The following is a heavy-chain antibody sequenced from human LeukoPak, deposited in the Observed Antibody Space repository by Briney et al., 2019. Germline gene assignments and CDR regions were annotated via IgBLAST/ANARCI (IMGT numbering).Heavy chain of an antibody. CDR2: IYYSGST. CDR3: ARVLTYYYGSAPNGGLGFDP. D-gene: IGHD3-10*01. J-gene: IGHJ5*02. V-gene: IGHV4-31*03. CDR1: GGSISSGGYY. Sequence: SQTLSLTCTVSGGSISSGGYYWSWIRQHPGKGLEWIGYIYYSGSTYYNPSLKSRVTISVDTSENQFPLKLSSVTAADTAVYYCARVLTYYYGSAPNGGLGFDPWGQGTLVTVSS.